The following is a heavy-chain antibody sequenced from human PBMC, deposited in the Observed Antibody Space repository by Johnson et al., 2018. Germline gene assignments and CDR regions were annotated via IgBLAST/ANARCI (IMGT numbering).Heavy chain of an antibody. CDR2: IKEDATEK. CDR3: VVGIMDFEH. J-gene: IGHJ1*01. D-gene: IGHD3-16*01. CDR1: GFTFSNYY. V-gene: IGHV3-7*01. Sequence: VQLVQSGGGSVQPGGSLRLACSTSGFTFSNYYMSWVRQAPGKGLEWVANIKEDATEKNYVDSVKGRFTISRDNAKKSFYLQMSSLRVEDTAVYYCVVGIMDFEHWGQGSLVTVSS.